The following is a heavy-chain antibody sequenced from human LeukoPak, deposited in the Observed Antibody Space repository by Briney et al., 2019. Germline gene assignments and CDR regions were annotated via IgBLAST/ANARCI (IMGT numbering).Heavy chain of an antibody. D-gene: IGHD5-18*01. CDR1: GFTFSSYG. CDR3: TAMVTVDY. CDR2: IRYDGSNK. V-gene: IGHV3-30*02. Sequence: GGSLRLSCAASGFTFSSYGMHWVRQAPGKGLEWVAFIRYDGSNKYYADSVKGRFTISRDNSKNTLYLQMNSLRAEDKAVYYCTAMVTVDYWGQGTLVTVSS. J-gene: IGHJ4*02.